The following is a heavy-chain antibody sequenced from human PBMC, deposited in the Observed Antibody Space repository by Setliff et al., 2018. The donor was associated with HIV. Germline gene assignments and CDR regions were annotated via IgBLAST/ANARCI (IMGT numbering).Heavy chain of an antibody. J-gene: IGHJ1*01. Sequence: ASVKVSCKASGYNFTNYGITWVRQAPGQGLEWMGWISGYSGNTNYAQKVQVRVTMTTDTSTSTAHMEVRSLRFDDTAVYYCARGGGVYCSGGSCYTSVDFQHWGQGTLVTVSS. CDR1: GYNFTNYG. D-gene: IGHD2-15*01. CDR3: ARGGGVYCSGGSCYTSVDFQH. CDR2: ISGYSGNT. V-gene: IGHV1-18*01.